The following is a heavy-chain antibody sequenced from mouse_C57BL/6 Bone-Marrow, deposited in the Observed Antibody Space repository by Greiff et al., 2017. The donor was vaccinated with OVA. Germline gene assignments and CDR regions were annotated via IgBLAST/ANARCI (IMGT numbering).Heavy chain of an antibody. CDR3: ARQFITTVVAHFDY. V-gene: IGHV3-6*01. Sequence: EVKLQESGPGLVKPSQSLSLTCSVTGYSITSGYYWNWIRQFPGNKLEWMGYISYDGSNNYNPSLKNRISITRDTSKNQFFLKLNSVTTEDTATYYCARQFITTVVAHFDYWGQGTTLTVSS. J-gene: IGHJ2*01. D-gene: IGHD1-1*01. CDR1: GYSITSGYY. CDR2: ISYDGSN.